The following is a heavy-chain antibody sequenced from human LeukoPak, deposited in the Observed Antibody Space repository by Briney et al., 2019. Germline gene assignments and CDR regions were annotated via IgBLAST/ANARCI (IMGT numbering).Heavy chain of an antibody. J-gene: IGHJ4*02. CDR1: GFTFSSNF. CDR2: IYYSGST. CDR3: ARGLSAEWELLENTGFDY. V-gene: IGHV4-39*07. D-gene: IGHD1-26*01. Sequence: GSLRLSCAASGFTFSSNFMGWVRQAPGRGLEWIGCIYYSGSTYYKPSLKSRVTISLDTSKNQFSLELSSVTAADTAVYYCARGLSAEWELLENTGFDYWGQETLVTVSS.